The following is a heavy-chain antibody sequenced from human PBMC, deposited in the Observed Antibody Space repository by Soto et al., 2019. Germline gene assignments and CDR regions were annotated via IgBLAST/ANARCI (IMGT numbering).Heavy chain of an antibody. D-gene: IGHD5-12*01. CDR2: ISYEGSNK. Sequence: QVQLVESGGGVVQPGRSLRLSCAASGFTFSSYAMHWVRQAPGKGLEWVAVISYEGSNKYYADSVKGRFTISRDNSKNTLGLHMKSLRAEDTAVYYGARDRGSSGYDPTYFDCWGQGTLVTVSA. V-gene: IGHV3-30-3*01. CDR1: GFTFSSYA. J-gene: IGHJ4*02. CDR3: ARDRGSSGYDPTYFDC.